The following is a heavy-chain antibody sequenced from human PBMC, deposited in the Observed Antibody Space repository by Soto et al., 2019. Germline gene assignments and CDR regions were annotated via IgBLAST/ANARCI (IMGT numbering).Heavy chain of an antibody. Sequence: GASVKVSCKSAGYRFETYAMSWVRQAPGQGLEWMGWISAYHIGTYYVEKFQDRVTMTTDTSTGTAYMELRSLRSDDTAVYYCARGHGVIIGAMDVWGQGTTVTVSS. CDR3: ARGHGVIIGAMDV. CDR2: ISAYHIGT. CDR1: GYRFETYA. J-gene: IGHJ6*02. D-gene: IGHD3-3*01. V-gene: IGHV1-18*01.